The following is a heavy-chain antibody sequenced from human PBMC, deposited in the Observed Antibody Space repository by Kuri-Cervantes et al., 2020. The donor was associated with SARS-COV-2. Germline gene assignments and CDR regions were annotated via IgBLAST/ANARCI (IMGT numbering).Heavy chain of an antibody. CDR3: AKDHQYYYDSSGYYYFGY. D-gene: IGHD3-22*01. CDR1: GFTFSSYA. Sequence: GGPLRLSCAASGFTFSSYAMSWVRQAPGKGLEWVSAISGSGGSTYYADSVKGRFTISRDNSKNTLYLQVNSLRAEDTAVYYCAKDHQYYYDSSGYYYFGYWGQGTLVTVSS. CDR2: ISGSGGST. V-gene: IGHV3-23*01. J-gene: IGHJ4*02.